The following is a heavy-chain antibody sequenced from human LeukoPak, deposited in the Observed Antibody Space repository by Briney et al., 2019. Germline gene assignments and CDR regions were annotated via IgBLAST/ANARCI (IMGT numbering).Heavy chain of an antibody. Sequence: GASVTVSCKASGYTFTGYYMHWVRQAPGQGLEWMGWINPNSGGTNYPQKFQGRVTMTRDTSISTAYMEVSSLRSDDTAVYYCARSDYYYYYMDVWGKGTTVTVSS. J-gene: IGHJ6*03. CDR3: ARSDYYYYYMDV. V-gene: IGHV1-2*02. CDR1: GYTFTGYY. CDR2: INPNSGGT.